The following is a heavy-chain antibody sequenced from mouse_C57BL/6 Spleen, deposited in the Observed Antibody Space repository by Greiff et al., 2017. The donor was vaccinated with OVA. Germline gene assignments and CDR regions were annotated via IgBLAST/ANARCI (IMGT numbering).Heavy chain of an antibody. D-gene: IGHD1-1*01. V-gene: IGHV1-62-2*01. CDR3: ARHEGLLLHGSLYFDY. CDR1: GYTFTEYT. Sequence: QVQLQQSGAELVKPGASVKLSCKASGYTFTEYTIHWVKQRSGQGLEWIGWFYPGSGSIKYNEKFKDKATLTADKSSSTVYMELSRLTSEDSAVYFCARHEGLLLHGSLYFDYWGQGTTLTVSS. J-gene: IGHJ2*01. CDR2: FYPGSGSI.